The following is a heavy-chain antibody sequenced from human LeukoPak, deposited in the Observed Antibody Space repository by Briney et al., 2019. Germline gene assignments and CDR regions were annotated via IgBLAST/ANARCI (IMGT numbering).Heavy chain of an antibody. D-gene: IGHD3-10*01. CDR2: IHPGYSRS. J-gene: IGHJ4*02. CDR1: GYDFLAIW. CDR3: VRLWFGELAGIDH. Sequence: GESLKISCKGLGYDFLAIWIGWVRQMPGKGLEWMGIIHPGYSRSTYSPSIEGQVTISADRSTSTTYLQWETLQATDTAIYYCVRLWFGELAGIDHWGQGTLVTVSS. V-gene: IGHV5-51*01.